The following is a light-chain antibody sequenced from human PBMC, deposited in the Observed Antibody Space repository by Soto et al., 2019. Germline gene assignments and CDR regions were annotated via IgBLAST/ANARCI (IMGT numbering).Light chain of an antibody. CDR1: QSIGRW. CDR2: DAS. V-gene: IGKV1-5*01. Sequence: DIQMTQSPSTLSASVGDRIIITCRASQSIGRWLAWYQQKPGTAPKLLIYDASSLESGVPSRFSGSGSGTEFTLTISSLQPDDFATYYCQQYNSYWGTFGQGTKVDIK. J-gene: IGKJ1*01. CDR3: QQYNSYWGT.